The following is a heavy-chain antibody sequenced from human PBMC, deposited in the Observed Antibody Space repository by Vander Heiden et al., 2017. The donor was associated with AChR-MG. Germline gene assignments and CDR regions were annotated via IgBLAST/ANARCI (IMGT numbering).Heavy chain of an antibody. Sequence: CPVSGFTFSSYGMHWVRQAPGKGLEWVAVISYDGSNKYYADSVKGRFTISRDNSKNTLYLQMNSLRAEDTAVYYCAKDPRRCSGGSCYGMDYYYYYMDVWGKGTTVTVSS. D-gene: IGHD2-15*01. CDR2: ISYDGSNK. CDR1: GFTFSSYG. V-gene: IGHV3-30*18. CDR3: AKDPRRCSGGSCYGMDYYYYYMDV. J-gene: IGHJ6*03.